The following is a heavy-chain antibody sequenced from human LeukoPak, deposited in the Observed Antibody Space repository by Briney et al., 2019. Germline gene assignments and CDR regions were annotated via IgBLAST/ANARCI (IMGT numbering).Heavy chain of an antibody. D-gene: IGHD3-10*01. CDR1: GGTFSSYA. V-gene: IGHV1-69*05. J-gene: IGHJ6*03. Sequence: ASVKVSCKASGGTFSSYAISWVRQAPGQGLEWMGGIIPIIGTANYAQKFQGRVTITTDESTSTAYMELSSLRSEDTAVYYCARGDGDDYYYYMDVWGKGTTVTVSS. CDR3: ARGDGDDYYYYMDV. CDR2: IIPIIGTA.